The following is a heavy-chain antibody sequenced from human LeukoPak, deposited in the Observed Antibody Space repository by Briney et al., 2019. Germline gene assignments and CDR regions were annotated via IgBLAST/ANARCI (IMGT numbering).Heavy chain of an antibody. Sequence: GGSLRLSCAASGFTFSSYAMSWVRQAPGKGLEWVSAISGSGGSTYYADSVKGRFTIPRDNSKNTLYLQMNSLRAEDTAVYYCAKNPRNYGDYAYPDYWGQGTLVTVSS. CDR2: ISGSGGST. CDR1: GFTFSSYA. J-gene: IGHJ4*02. CDR3: AKNPRNYGDYAYPDY. V-gene: IGHV3-23*01. D-gene: IGHD4-17*01.